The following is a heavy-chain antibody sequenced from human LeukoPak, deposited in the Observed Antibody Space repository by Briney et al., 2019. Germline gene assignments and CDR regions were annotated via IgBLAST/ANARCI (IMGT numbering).Heavy chain of an antibody. Sequence: GGSLRLSCAASGFIFSTYAITWVRQAPGKGLEWVSAISGSGDNTYYADSVKGRFTISRDNSKNTVYLQMNSLRAEDTAVYYCARGYGGNYKWGQGTLVTVSS. V-gene: IGHV3-23*01. D-gene: IGHD1-7*01. CDR2: ISGSGDNT. J-gene: IGHJ4*02. CDR1: GFIFSTYA. CDR3: ARGYGGNYK.